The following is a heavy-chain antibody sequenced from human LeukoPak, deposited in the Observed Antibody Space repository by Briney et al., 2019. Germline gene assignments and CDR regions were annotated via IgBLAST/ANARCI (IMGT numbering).Heavy chain of an antibody. D-gene: IGHD3-10*01. J-gene: IGHJ4*02. CDR2: ISAYNGNT. V-gene: IGHV1-18*04. Sequence: ASVKVSCKASGYTLTSYGISWVRQAPGQGLEWMGWISAYNGNTNYAQKLQGRVTMTTDTSTSTAYMELRSLRSDDTAVYYCARVDAMVRGVIPLIDYWGQGTLVTVSS. CDR3: ARVDAMVRGVIPLIDY. CDR1: GYTLTSYG.